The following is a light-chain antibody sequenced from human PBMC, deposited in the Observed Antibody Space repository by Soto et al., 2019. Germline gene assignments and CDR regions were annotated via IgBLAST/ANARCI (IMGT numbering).Light chain of an antibody. CDR3: SSYTSSSTYV. CDR1: SSDVGGYNY. J-gene: IGLJ1*01. V-gene: IGLV2-14*01. Sequence: SSLTQPAPLSGSPGQSITISCPGNSSDVGGYNYVSWYQQHPGKAPKLMIYDVSNRPSGVSNRFSGSKSGNTASLTISGLQAEDEADYYCSSYTSSSTYVFGTGTKVTVL. CDR2: DVS.